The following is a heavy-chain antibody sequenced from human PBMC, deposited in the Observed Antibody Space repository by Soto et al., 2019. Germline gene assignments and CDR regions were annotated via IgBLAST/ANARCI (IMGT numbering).Heavy chain of an antibody. Sequence: EVQLVESGGGLVQPGGSLRLSCAASGFTVSSNYMSWVGQAPGKGLEWVSVIYSGGSTYYADSVKGRFTISRHNSKNTLYLQMNSLRAEDTAVYYCARIWFGELGGWFDPWGQGTLVTVSS. D-gene: IGHD3-10*01. CDR1: GFTVSSNY. CDR3: ARIWFGELGGWFDP. J-gene: IGHJ5*02. V-gene: IGHV3-53*04. CDR2: IYSGGST.